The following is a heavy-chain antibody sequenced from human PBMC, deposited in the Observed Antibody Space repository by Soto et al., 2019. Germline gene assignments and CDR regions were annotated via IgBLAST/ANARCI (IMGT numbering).Heavy chain of an antibody. D-gene: IGHD1-7*01. V-gene: IGHV1-18*04. CDR1: GYTFTSYG. J-gene: IGHJ6*02. CDR2: ISAYNGNT. Sequence: QVQLVQSGAEVKKPGASVKVSCKASGYTFTSYGISWVRQAPGQGLEWMGWISAYNGNTNYAQKLQGRVTMTTDTSTSTAYMELRRLRSDDTAVYYCARDGWNYDGGAYYYGMDVWGQGTTVTVSS. CDR3: ARDGWNYDGGAYYYGMDV.